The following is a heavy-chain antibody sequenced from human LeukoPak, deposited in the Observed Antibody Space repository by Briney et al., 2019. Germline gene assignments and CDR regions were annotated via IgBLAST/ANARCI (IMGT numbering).Heavy chain of an antibody. Sequence: SETLSLTCTVSGDSISSYYWSWIRHPPGKGLEWIGYIYYSGSTNYSPSLKSRVTISVDTSKNQFSLRLSSVTAADTAVYYCARVTGYVMEDYFDYWGQGTLVTVSS. J-gene: IGHJ4*02. V-gene: IGHV4-59*01. CDR1: GDSISSYY. CDR2: IYYSGST. D-gene: IGHD6-13*01. CDR3: ARVTGYVMEDYFDY.